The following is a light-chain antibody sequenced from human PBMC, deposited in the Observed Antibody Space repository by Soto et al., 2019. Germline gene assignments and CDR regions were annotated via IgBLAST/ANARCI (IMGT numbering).Light chain of an antibody. CDR2: GAS. Sequence: EIVLTQSPGTLSLSPGERATLSCRASQSVTYLVWYQQKPGQAPRLLIYGASSRATGIPDRFSGSGSRTDFTLTISRLEPEDFAVYYCQHYGSSPWTFGQGTKVEIK. V-gene: IGKV3-20*01. CDR1: QSVTY. J-gene: IGKJ1*01. CDR3: QHYGSSPWT.